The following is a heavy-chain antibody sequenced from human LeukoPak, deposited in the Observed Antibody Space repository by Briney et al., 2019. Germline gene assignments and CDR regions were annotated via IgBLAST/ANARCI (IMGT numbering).Heavy chain of an antibody. Sequence: SETLSLTCTVSGGSISSYYWSWIRQPPGKGLEWIGYIYYSGSTNYNPSLKSRVTISVDTSKNQFSLKLSSVTAADTAVYYCARRGTQDIVVVPAASRVGYFDYWGQGALVTVSS. J-gene: IGHJ4*02. D-gene: IGHD2-2*01. CDR1: GGSISSYY. CDR3: ARRGTQDIVVVPAASRVGYFDY. V-gene: IGHV4-59*08. CDR2: IYYSGST.